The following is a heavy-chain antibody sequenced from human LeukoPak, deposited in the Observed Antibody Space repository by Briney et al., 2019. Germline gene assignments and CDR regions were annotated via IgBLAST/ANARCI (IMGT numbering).Heavy chain of an antibody. CDR3: AKDDRYNLNYGFDY. V-gene: IGHV3-30*18. CDR1: GFTFSSYG. CDR2: ISYDGSNK. Sequence: GGSLRLSCAASGFTFSSYGMHWVRQAPGKGLEWVAVISYDGSNKYYADSVKGRFTISRDNSKNTLYLQMNSLRAEDTAVYYCAKDDRYNLNYGFDYWGQGTLVTVSS. J-gene: IGHJ4*02. D-gene: IGHD1-7*01.